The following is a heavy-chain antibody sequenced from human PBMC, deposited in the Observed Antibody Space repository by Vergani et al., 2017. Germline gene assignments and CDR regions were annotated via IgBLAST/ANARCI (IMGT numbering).Heavy chain of an antibody. CDR2: ISSSGSTI. Sequence: EVQLVESGGGLVQPGGSLRLSCAASGFTFSSYEMNWVRQAPGKGLEWVSYISSSGSTIYYADSVKGRFTISRDNAENSLYRQMNRLRAEDTAVYYCAIEKYCSSTSCPGGAFDYWGQGTLVTVSS. V-gene: IGHV3-48*03. J-gene: IGHJ4*02. CDR3: AIEKYCSSTSCPGGAFDY. D-gene: IGHD2-2*01. CDR1: GFTFSSYE.